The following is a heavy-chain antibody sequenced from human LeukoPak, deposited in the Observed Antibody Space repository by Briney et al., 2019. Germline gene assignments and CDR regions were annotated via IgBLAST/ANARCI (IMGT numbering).Heavy chain of an antibody. D-gene: IGHD3-10*01. CDR1: GGTFSSYA. Sequence: SVKVSCKASGGTFSSYAISWVRQAPGQGLEWMGGNIPIFGTANYAQKFQGRVTITADESTSTAYMELSSLRSEDTAVYYCARDLPDYYGSGSRANWFDPWGQGTLVTVSS. J-gene: IGHJ5*02. V-gene: IGHV1-69*13. CDR2: NIPIFGTA. CDR3: ARDLPDYYGSGSRANWFDP.